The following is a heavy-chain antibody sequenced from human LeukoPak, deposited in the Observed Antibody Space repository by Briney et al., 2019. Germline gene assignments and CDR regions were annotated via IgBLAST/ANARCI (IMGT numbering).Heavy chain of an antibody. CDR1: GGSFSGYY. CDR2: INHSGNT. Sequence: SETLSLTCAVYGGSFSGYYWSWIRQPPGKGLEWIGEINHSGNTNYNPSLKSRVTISVDTSKNQFSLKLSSMTAADTAVYYCARISPPYCGGDCHGNYWGQGTLVTVSS. V-gene: IGHV4-34*01. CDR3: ARISPPYCGGDCHGNY. D-gene: IGHD2-21*02. J-gene: IGHJ4*02.